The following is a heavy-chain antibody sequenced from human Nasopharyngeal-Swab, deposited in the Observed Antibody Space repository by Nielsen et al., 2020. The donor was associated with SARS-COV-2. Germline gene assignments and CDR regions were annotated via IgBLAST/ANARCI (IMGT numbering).Heavy chain of an antibody. CDR3: ARDLLDIWFGELSFLGWFDP. Sequence: WIRQSPSRGLERLGRPYYRSKWYNDYAVSVKSRITINPDTSKNQFSLQLNSVTPEDTAVYYCARDLLDIWFGELSFLGWFDPWGQGTLVTVSS. J-gene: IGHJ5*02. D-gene: IGHD3-10*01. V-gene: IGHV6-1*01. CDR2: PYYRSKWYN.